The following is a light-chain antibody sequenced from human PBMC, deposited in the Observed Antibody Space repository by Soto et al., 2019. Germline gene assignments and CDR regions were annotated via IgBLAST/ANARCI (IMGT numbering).Light chain of an antibody. V-gene: IGKV3-20*01. CDR3: QQYGSSPLSS. Sequence: EVVLTQSPGTLSLSPGERATLSCRASQSVSSSSFAWYQQKPGQAPRLLIYGASSRATGVPDRFSGSGSGTDFTLTISRLEPEDFAVYYCQQYGSSPLSSFGPGTKVDIK. CDR1: QSVSSSS. CDR2: GAS. J-gene: IGKJ3*01.